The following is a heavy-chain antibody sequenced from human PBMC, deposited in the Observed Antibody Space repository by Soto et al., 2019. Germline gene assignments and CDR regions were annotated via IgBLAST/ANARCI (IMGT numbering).Heavy chain of an antibody. V-gene: IGHV4-30-4*01. CDR1: GGSISSGGSY. D-gene: IGHD2-2*01. J-gene: IGHJ5*02. CDR2: IYYNGIT. CDR3: ARGHQRPTDWSDP. Sequence: PSETLSLTCTVSGGSISSGGSYWSWIRQPPGKGLEWIGYIYYNGITYYNPSLKSRLTISLDTSQNRFSLRLTSVTAADTAVYYCARGHQRPTDWSDPWGQGTLVTVSS.